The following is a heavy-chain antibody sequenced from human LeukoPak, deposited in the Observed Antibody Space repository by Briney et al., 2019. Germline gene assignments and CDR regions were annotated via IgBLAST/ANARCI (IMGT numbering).Heavy chain of an antibody. V-gene: IGHV3-7*03. J-gene: IGHJ4*02. Sequence: GGSLRLSCATSGFTFSDYWMNWFRQAPGKGPEWVAIIKQDGSQTHYVDFVNGRFTISRDNDKSSLFLQMNSLRDEDTAVYYCARGQGWLSDSWGQGIQVTVTS. CDR2: IKQDGSQT. D-gene: IGHD3-9*01. CDR3: ARGQGWLSDS. CDR1: GFTFSDYW.